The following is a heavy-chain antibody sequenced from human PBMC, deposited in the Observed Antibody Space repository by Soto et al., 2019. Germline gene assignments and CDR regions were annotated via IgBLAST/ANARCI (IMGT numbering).Heavy chain of an antibody. CDR1: GFTFRNYA. V-gene: IGHV3-23*01. CDR2: IGDNGGGA. CDR3: AKVKFQELKLFFDA. D-gene: IGHD3-10*01. Sequence: EVRLLESGGSLVHPGGSLTLSCAGSGFTFRNYAMMWVRQAPGKGLEWVSVIGDNGGGATYARSVKGRLTISRDNSKDIVYLEMNSLTAEDTSVYNCAKVKFQELKLFFDAWGHGTPVTVS. J-gene: IGHJ5*01.